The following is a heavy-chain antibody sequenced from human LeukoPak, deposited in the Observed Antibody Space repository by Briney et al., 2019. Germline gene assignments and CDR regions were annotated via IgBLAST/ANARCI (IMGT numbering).Heavy chain of an antibody. Sequence: ASVKVSCKASGYTFTSYDINWVRQATGQGLEWMGWMNPNSGNTGFAQKFQGRVTITTDESTSTAYMELSSLRSEDTAVYYCARGLIVVVPAAIKDYYYMDVWGKGTTVTVSS. CDR1: GYTFTSYD. CDR3: ARGLIVVVPAAIKDYYYMDV. D-gene: IGHD2-2*02. V-gene: IGHV1-8*01. CDR2: MNPNSGNT. J-gene: IGHJ6*03.